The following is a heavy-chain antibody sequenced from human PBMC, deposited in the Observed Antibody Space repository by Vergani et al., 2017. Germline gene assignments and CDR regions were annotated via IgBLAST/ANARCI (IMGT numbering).Heavy chain of an antibody. J-gene: IGHJ3*02. V-gene: IGHV4-4*07. CDR3: ARDEGGCSSTSCYISAFDI. D-gene: IGHD2-2*02. CDR1: GGSISSYY. Sequence: QVQLQASGPGLVKPSETLSLTCTVPGGSISSYYWSWIRQPAGKGLAWIGRIYTSGSTNYNPSLKSRVTMSVDTSKNQFSLKLSSVTAADTAMYYCARDEGGCSSTSCYISAFDIWGQGTMVTVSS. CDR2: IYTSGST.